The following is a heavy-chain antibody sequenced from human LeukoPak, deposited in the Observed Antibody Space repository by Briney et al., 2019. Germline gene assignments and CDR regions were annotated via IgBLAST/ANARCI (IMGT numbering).Heavy chain of an antibody. CDR3: ARDRGIVVVPAARRHWFDP. D-gene: IGHD2-2*01. Sequence: ASVKVSCKASGYTFTGYYMHWVRQAPGQGLEWMGWINPNSGGTNYAQKFQGRVTMTRDTSISTAYMELSRLRSDDTAVYYCARDRGIVVVPAARRHWFDPWGQGTLVTVSS. V-gene: IGHV1-2*02. J-gene: IGHJ5*02. CDR1: GYTFTGYY. CDR2: INPNSGGT.